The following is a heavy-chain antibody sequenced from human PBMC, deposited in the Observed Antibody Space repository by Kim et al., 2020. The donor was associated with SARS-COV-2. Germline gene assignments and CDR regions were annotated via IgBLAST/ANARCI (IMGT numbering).Heavy chain of an antibody. J-gene: IGHJ4*02. D-gene: IGHD2-15*01. Sequence: GGSLRLSCAASGFTFTTYAMSWVRQAPGKGLEWVSIVSGSGGSTYYADFVKGRFTISRDNSKNTLYLQMNSLRAEDTAIYYCAKDASFTCSGDNCYGDVDNYGKRNLVTVSS. CDR1: GFTFTTYA. CDR3: AKDASFTCSGDNCYGDVDN. V-gene: IGHV3-23*01. CDR2: VSGSGGST.